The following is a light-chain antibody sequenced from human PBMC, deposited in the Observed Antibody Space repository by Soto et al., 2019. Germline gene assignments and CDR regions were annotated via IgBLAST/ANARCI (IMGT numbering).Light chain of an antibody. CDR2: DAS. CDR1: QSVGSN. Sequence: EIVMTQSPVTLSVSPGERATLSCRASQSVGSNLAWYQHQPGQAPRLLIYDASTRATGIPARFSGRGSGTEFTLTISSRQSEDLALYYCQQYNNWPPMYTFGQGTKLEIK. CDR3: QQYNNWPPMYT. J-gene: IGKJ2*01. V-gene: IGKV3-15*01.